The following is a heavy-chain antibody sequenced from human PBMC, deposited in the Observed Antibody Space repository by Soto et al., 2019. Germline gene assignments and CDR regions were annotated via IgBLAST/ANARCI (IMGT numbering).Heavy chain of an antibody. CDR3: ARGVASSCGGDCYSILFDY. Sequence: GESLKISCKGSRYSFTSYWIGWVRQMPGKGLEWMGIIYPGDSDTRYSPSFQGQVTISADKSISTAYLQWSSLKASDTATYYCARGVASSCGGDCYSILFDYWGQGTLVTVSS. V-gene: IGHV5-51*01. CDR2: IYPGDSDT. J-gene: IGHJ4*02. D-gene: IGHD2-21*02. CDR1: RYSFTSYW.